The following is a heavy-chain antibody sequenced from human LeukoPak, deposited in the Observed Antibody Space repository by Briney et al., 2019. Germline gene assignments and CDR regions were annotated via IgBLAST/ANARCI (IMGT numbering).Heavy chain of an antibody. CDR1: GGSISSYY. V-gene: IGHV4-59*08. D-gene: IGHD3-22*01. Sequence: SETLSLTCTVSGGSISSYYWSWIRQPPGKGLEWSGYNYYSGSTNYNPSLKSRVTISVDTSKNQFSLKLSSVTAADTAVYYCASTSKGYDSRPHWYFDLWGRGTLVTVSS. J-gene: IGHJ2*01. CDR2: NYYSGST. CDR3: ASTSKGYDSRPHWYFDL.